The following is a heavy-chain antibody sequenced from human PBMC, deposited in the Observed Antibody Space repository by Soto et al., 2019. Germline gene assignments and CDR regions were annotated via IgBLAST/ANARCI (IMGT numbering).Heavy chain of an antibody. CDR2: INDSGST. J-gene: IGHJ4*02. CDR3: ARVTIFGVVIMTYFDY. CDR1: GGSFSGCY. D-gene: IGHD3-3*01. V-gene: IGHV4-34*01. Sequence: QVQLQQGGAGLFKPSETLSLTCAVYGGSFSGCYWSWIRQPQGKGLGWIGEINDSGSTNYNPSLKSRVTIAVDTYKNQFSLKLSSVTAADTAVYYCARVTIFGVVIMTYFDYWGQGTLVTVSS.